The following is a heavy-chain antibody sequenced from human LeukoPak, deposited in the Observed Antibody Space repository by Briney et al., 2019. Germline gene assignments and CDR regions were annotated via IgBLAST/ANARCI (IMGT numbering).Heavy chain of an antibody. D-gene: IGHD1-26*01. J-gene: IGHJ4*02. V-gene: IGHV3-7*01. CDR1: GFTFSSYW. CDR2: IKQDGNKE. CDR3: ARDVSGGTLDY. Sequence: TGGSLRLSCAASGFTFSSYWMSWVRQAPGKGLEWVANIKQDGNKENHLDSVKGRFTISRDNAKNSLFLQMNSLRAEDTAVYYCARDVSGGTLDYWGQGTLVTVSS.